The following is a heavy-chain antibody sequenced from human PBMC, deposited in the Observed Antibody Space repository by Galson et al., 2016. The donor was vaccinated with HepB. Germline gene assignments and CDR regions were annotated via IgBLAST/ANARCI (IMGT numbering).Heavy chain of an antibody. Sequence: SLRLSCAGTGFTFSTYAMSWVRQAPGKRLEWVSAISGSGDTTYYADSVKGRFSISRDNSKNTLYLQMSSLTAEDTAVYYCAKRSDAAATYWGQGALVTVSS. D-gene: IGHD6-13*01. CDR3: AKRSDAAATY. V-gene: IGHV3-23*01. CDR1: GFTFSTYA. CDR2: ISGSGDTT. J-gene: IGHJ4*02.